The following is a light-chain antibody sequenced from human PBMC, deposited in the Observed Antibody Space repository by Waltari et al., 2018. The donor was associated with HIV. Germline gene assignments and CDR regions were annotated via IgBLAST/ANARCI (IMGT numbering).Light chain of an antibody. Sequence: SFVLTQPPSVSVAPGQTARITCGGNKIGSKSVHWYQQKPGQAPLLVVYDDNDRPSGIPERFSGSNSGNTATLTINRVEAGDEADYYCAAWDDSLSGVVFGGGTKLTVL. J-gene: IGLJ2*01. CDR3: AAWDDSLSGVV. CDR1: KIGSKS. CDR2: DDN. V-gene: IGLV3-21*02.